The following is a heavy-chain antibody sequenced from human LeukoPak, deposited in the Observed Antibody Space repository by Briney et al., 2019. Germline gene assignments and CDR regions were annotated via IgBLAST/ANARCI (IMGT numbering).Heavy chain of an antibody. D-gene: IGHD3-22*01. Sequence: ASVKVSCKVSGYTFTSYVISWVRQAPGQGLEWMGWICAYNGNTDYAQKLQGRVTMTTDTSTSTAYMELRSLRSDDTAVYYCARVTLPIQVNTTVYDYWGQGTLVTVSS. CDR2: ICAYNGNT. J-gene: IGHJ4*02. CDR1: GYTFTSYV. CDR3: ARVTLPIQVNTTVYDY. V-gene: IGHV1-18*01.